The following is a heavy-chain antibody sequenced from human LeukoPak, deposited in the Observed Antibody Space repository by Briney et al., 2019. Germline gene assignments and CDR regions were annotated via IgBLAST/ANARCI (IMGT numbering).Heavy chain of an antibody. CDR3: ARISSGYYETNWFDP. CDR1: EYSFSSYW. V-gene: IGHV5-51*01. CDR2: IYPGDSDT. J-gene: IGHJ5*02. D-gene: IGHD3-22*01. Sequence: GESLKISCKASEYSFSSYWIGWVRQMPGKGLEWMGIIYPGDSDTRYSPSFQGQVTISADKSISTAYLQWSSLRASDTAMYYCARISSGYYETNWFDPWGQGTLVTVSS.